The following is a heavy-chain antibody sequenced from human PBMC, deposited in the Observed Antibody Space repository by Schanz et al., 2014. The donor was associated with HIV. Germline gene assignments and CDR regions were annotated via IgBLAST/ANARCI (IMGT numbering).Heavy chain of an antibody. D-gene: IGHD5-12*01. CDR3: ARDYSGYDEFDY. CDR1: GGTFSGHG. Sequence: QVQLVQSGAEVKKPGSSVKVSCQASGGTFSGHGISWVRQAPGQGLEWMGGIMPILGTANYAQKLQGRVTMTTDTSTSTAYMELRNLRSDDTATYYCARDYSGYDEFDYWGQGTLVAVSS. CDR2: IMPILGTA. J-gene: IGHJ4*02. V-gene: IGHV1-69*06.